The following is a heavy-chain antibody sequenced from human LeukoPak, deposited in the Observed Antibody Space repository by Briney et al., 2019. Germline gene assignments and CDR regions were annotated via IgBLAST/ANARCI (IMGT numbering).Heavy chain of an antibody. CDR2: INHSGST. D-gene: IGHD3-9*01. J-gene: IGHJ3*02. V-gene: IGHV4-34*01. CDR3: ARHATYYDILTGYYPGAFDI. Sequence: SETLSLTCAVYGGSFSGYYWSWIRQPPGKGLEWIGEINHSGSTNYNPSLKSRVTISVDTSKNQFSLKLSSVTAADTAVYYCARHATYYDILTGYYPGAFDIWGQGTMVTVSS. CDR1: GGSFSGYY.